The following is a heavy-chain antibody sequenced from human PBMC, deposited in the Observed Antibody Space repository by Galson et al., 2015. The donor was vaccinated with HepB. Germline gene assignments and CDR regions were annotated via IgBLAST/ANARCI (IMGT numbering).Heavy chain of an antibody. Sequence: SLRLSCAASGFTFSSYWMSWVRQAPGKGLEWVANIKQDGSEKYYVDSVKGRFTISRDNAKNSLYLQMNSLRAEDTAVYYCAREGTYDFWSGYYSGRYYYYMDVWGKGTTVTVSS. CDR3: AREGTYDFWSGYYSGRYYYYMDV. V-gene: IGHV3-7*01. CDR2: IKQDGSEK. CDR1: GFTFSSYW. J-gene: IGHJ6*03. D-gene: IGHD3-3*01.